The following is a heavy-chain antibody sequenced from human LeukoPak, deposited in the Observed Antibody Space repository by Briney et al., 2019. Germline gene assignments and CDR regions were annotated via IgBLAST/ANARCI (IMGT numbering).Heavy chain of an antibody. CDR2: IHPSGML. D-gene: IGHD3-22*01. CDR3: SRGLDSRKLGY. CDR1: GASFNSDDRY. J-gene: IGHJ4*02. V-gene: IGHV4-31*03. Sequence: SVTLSLTCTVYGASFNSDDRYWNWIRQSQGKGLEWIESIHPSGMLYNNPSLESRVTMSRDTSKNQFSLNLTSVTAADTAVYFCSRGLDSRKLGYWGQGILVTVSS.